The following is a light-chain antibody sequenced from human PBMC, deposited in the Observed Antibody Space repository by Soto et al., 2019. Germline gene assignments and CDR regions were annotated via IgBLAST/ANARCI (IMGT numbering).Light chain of an antibody. Sequence: DIQMTQSPSSLSASVGDRVTITCRASQSISSYLNWYQQKPGKAPNLLIYAASSLQSGVPSRFSGSGSGTDFTLTISSLQPEDFATYYCQQSYSTPGTFGPGTKVEIK. V-gene: IGKV1-39*01. J-gene: IGKJ1*01. CDR3: QQSYSTPGT. CDR1: QSISSY. CDR2: AAS.